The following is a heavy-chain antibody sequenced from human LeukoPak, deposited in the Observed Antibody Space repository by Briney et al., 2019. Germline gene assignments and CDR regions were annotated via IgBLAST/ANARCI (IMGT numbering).Heavy chain of an antibody. D-gene: IGHD6-13*01. V-gene: IGHV4-34*01. Sequence: SETLSLTCAVYGGSFSGYYWSWIRQPPGKGLEWIGEINHSGSTNYNPSLKSRVTISVDTSKNQFSLKLSSVTAADTAVYYCARELYSSSWYPSDYYYYYMDVWGKGTTVTVSS. CDR2: INHSGST. CDR1: GGSFSGYY. CDR3: ARELYSSSWYPSDYYYYYMDV. J-gene: IGHJ6*03.